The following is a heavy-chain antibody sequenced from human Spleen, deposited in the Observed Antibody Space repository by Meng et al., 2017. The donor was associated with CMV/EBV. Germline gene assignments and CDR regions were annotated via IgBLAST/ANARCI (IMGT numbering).Heavy chain of an antibody. CDR3: VSRGSGSFRYYFDY. CDR1: GFTFGDYA. Sequence: GESLKISCEVSGFTFGDYAMSWIRQAPGKGLEWVSYITGSGRTIYYADSVRGRFTISRDNAKNSLFLQMHSLKVEDTAAYYCVSRGSGSFRYYFDYGGQGALVTVSS. CDR2: ITGSGRTI. V-gene: IGHV3-11*01. J-gene: IGHJ4*02. D-gene: IGHD3-10*01.